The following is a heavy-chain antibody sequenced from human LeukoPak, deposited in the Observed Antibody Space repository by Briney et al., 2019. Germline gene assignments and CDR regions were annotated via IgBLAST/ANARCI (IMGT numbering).Heavy chain of an antibody. CDR3: ARVYRVIVVVITTNDWYFDL. CDR2: IKQDGSEK. J-gene: IGHJ2*01. D-gene: IGHD3-22*01. Sequence: GGSLRLSCAASGFTFSSYWMSWVRQAPGKGLEWVANIKQDGSEKYYVDSVKGRFTISRDNAKNSLYLQMNSLRAEDTAVYYCARVYRVIVVVITTNDWYFDLWGRGTLVTVSS. CDR1: GFTFSSYW. V-gene: IGHV3-7*03.